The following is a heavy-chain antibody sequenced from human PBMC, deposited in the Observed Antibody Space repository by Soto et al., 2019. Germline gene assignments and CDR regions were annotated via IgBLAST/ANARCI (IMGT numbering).Heavy chain of an antibody. CDR1: GGSVNSANYY. D-gene: IGHD3-22*01. V-gene: IGHV4-61*01. Sequence: QVQLQESGPGLVKPSETLSLTCTVSGGSVNSANYYWSWIRQPPGKRLQWIGDIFYSGNSGSTYYYPSLGSRITISVDTSKNQFSLKLSSVTAADTALYYCARVGSSGYYGWFGPWGQGTLVTVSS. CDR3: ARVGSSGYYGWFGP. CDR2: IFYSGNSGST. J-gene: IGHJ5*02.